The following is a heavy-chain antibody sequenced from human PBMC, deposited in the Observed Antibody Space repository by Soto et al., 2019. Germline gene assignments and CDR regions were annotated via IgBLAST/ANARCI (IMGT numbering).Heavy chain of an antibody. Sequence: QVRLVESGGGVVQHGRSLRLSCATSGFTFTSHGMHWVRQAPGKGLEWVAVIWYDGGSKYYADSVRGRFTISRDNSENTLYLHMNSLRAEDTATYYCARDYLYDSSGCIDYWGQGTLVTVSS. D-gene: IGHD3-22*01. J-gene: IGHJ4*02. CDR3: ARDYLYDSSGCIDY. V-gene: IGHV3-33*01. CDR1: GFTFTSHG. CDR2: IWYDGGSK.